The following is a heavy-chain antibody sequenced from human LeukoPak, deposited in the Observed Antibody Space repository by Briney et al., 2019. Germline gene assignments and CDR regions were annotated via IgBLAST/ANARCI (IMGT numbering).Heavy chain of an antibody. V-gene: IGHV3-74*01. CDR2: INSDGSST. J-gene: IGHJ4*02. CDR3: ASRPAVAGIGG. CDR1: GFTFSSYW. Sequence: GGSLRLSCAASGFTFSSYWMHWVRQAPGKGLVWVSRINSDGSSTSYADSVKGRFTISRDNAKNTLYLQMNSLRAEDTAVYYCASRPAVAGIGGWGQGTLVTVSS. D-gene: IGHD6-19*01.